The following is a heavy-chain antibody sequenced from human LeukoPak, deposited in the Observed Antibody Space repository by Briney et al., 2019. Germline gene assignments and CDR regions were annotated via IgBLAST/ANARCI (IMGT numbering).Heavy chain of an antibody. CDR3: ARDGAGTWFGELFSDY. CDR1: GGSISSSSYY. Sequence: PSETLSLTCTVSGGSISSSSYYWGWIRQPPGKGLEWIGSIYYSGSTYYNPSLKSRVTISVDTSKNQFSLKLSSVTAADTAVYYCARDGAGTWFGELFSDYWGQGTLVTVSS. V-gene: IGHV4-39*07. CDR2: IYYSGST. D-gene: IGHD3-10*01. J-gene: IGHJ4*02.